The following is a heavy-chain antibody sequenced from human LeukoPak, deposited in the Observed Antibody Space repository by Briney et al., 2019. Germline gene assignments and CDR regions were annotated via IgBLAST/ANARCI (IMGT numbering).Heavy chain of an antibody. CDR3: AGRGHRYSRD. Sequence: SETLSLTCTVSGDPDTSGYWSWIRQPPGKGLEWIGYIYDNGITEYNPSLKSRLTISVDTSNNQFSLNLSSVTAADTAVYYCAGRGHRYSRDWGQGILVTVSS. V-gene: IGHV4-4*09. D-gene: IGHD2-15*01. CDR1: GDPDTSGY. J-gene: IGHJ1*01. CDR2: IYDNGIT.